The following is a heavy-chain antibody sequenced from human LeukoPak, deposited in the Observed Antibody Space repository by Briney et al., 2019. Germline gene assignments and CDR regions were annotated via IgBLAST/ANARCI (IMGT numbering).Heavy chain of an antibody. CDR1: GFTFSSYG. D-gene: IGHD4-17*01. CDR3: ARDRLHYGEYEKTFDY. V-gene: IGHV3-30*02. CDR2: IRYDGSNK. J-gene: IGHJ4*02. Sequence: GGSLRLSCAASGFTFSSYGMHWVRQAPGKGLEWVAFIRYDGSNKYYADSVKGRFTISRDNSKNTLYLQMNSLRAEDTAVYYCARDRLHYGEYEKTFDYWGQGTLVTVSS.